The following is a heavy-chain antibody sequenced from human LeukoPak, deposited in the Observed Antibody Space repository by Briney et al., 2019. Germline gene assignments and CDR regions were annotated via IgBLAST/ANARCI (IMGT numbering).Heavy chain of an antibody. D-gene: IGHD6-13*01. CDR2: INHSGST. CDR1: GGSFSGYY. CDR3: ARGLIAAAEDYFDY. J-gene: IGHJ4*02. Sequence: SETLSLTCAVYGGSFSGYYWSWIRQPPGKGLEWIGEINHSGSTNYNPSLKSRVTISVDTSKNQFSLKLSSVAAADTAVYYCARGLIAAAEDYFDYWGQGTLVTVSS. V-gene: IGHV4-34*01.